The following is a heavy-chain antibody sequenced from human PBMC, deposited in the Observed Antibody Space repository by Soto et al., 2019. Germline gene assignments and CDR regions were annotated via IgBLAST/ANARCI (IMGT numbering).Heavy chain of an antibody. CDR2: LSAYTGNK. CDR1: GCTFTSSG. D-gene: IGHD3-22*01. Sequence: ASVKDSCKASGCTFTSSGINWVRPASGQGPEWKGWLSAYTGNKNYAQKLQGRVNITTDTSTSKAYMELRSLRSDDTAGYYCARAHSYSDSSENGEGDAFAIRG. CDR3: ARAHSYSDSSENGEGDAFAI. J-gene: IGHJ3*02. V-gene: IGHV1-18*04.